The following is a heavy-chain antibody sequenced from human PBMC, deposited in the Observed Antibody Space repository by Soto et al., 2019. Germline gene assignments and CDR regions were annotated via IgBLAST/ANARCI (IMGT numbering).Heavy chain of an antibody. CDR3: AKDLRQGYYYDSSGYLGGCDAFDI. D-gene: IGHD3-22*01. CDR2: ISGGGGSI. V-gene: IGHV3-23*01. J-gene: IGHJ3*02. CDR1: GFTFSSYA. Sequence: EVQLLESGGGLVQHGGSLRLSCAASGFTFSSYAMSWVRQAPGKGLEWVSAISGGGGSIYYADSVKGRFTISRDSSKNTLYLQMNSLRAEDTAVYYCAKDLRQGYYYDSSGYLGGCDAFDIWGQGTMVTVSS.